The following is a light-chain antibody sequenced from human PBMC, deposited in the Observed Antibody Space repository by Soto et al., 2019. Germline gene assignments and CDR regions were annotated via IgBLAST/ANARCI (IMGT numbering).Light chain of an antibody. J-gene: IGKJ1*01. CDR2: GAS. CDR3: QQYNNSPQT. V-gene: IGKV3-15*01. CDR1: QSVSSN. Sequence: EKVMTQSPATLSVSLGESATRSCRASQSVSSNLAWYQQKPGQAPRLLIYGASTRATGIPARFSGSGSGTEFTLTLSSLQSEDFEVYYCQQYNNSPQTFGQGTKVDI.